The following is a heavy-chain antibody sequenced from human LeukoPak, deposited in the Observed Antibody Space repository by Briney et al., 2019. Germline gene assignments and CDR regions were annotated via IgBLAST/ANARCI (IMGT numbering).Heavy chain of an antibody. D-gene: IGHD1-26*01. Sequence: NPGGSLRLSCAASGFPFDDKAMHWVRQAPGKGLEWVEGISRNSDSTGYAGAVKGRFTISRDNAKNSLYLQMNSLRAEDMALYYCVKDIGSGSYRYGGYFDYWGQGTLVTVSS. CDR2: ISRNSDST. V-gene: IGHV3-9*03. J-gene: IGHJ4*02. CDR1: GFPFDDKA. CDR3: VKDIGSGSYRYGGYFDY.